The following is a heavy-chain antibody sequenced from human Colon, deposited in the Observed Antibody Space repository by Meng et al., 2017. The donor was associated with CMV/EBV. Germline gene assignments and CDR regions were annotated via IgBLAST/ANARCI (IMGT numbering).Heavy chain of an antibody. V-gene: IGHV3-53*01. CDR1: GISVSGNY. CDR2: IYSSGRT. CDR3: SRVSSAGLALEV. J-gene: IGHJ3*01. Sequence: GESLKISCVVSGISVSGNYMTWVRQAPGKGLEWLSVIYSSGRTFYGDSAKGRFTISRDTSQNTVYLQMDTLRVEDTAMYYCSRVSSAGLALEVWGQGTMVTVSS. D-gene: IGHD3-22*01.